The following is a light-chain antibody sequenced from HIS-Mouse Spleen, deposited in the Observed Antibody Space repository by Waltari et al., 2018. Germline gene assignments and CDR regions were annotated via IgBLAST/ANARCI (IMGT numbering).Light chain of an antibody. CDR1: ALPKTY. Sequence: SYELTQPPSVSVSPVKTARITCPGDALPKTYAYWYQQKSGQAPVLVIYEDSKRPSGIPERFSGSSSGTMATLTISGAQVEDEADYYCYSTDSSGNHRVFGGGTKLTVL. CDR3: YSTDSSGNHRV. V-gene: IGLV3-10*01. CDR2: EDS. J-gene: IGLJ2*01.